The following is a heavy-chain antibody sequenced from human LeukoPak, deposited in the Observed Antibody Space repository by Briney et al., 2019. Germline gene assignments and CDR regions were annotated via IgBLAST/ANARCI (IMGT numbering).Heavy chain of an antibody. Sequence: GGSLRLSCAASGFTFSSYSMNWVRQAPGKGLEWVSSISSSSSYIYYADSVKGRFTISRDNAKNSLYLQMNSLRAEDTAVYYCARVVSGEQPAAAIRGPQQKRKINWFDPWAREPWSPSPQ. V-gene: IGHV3-21*04. CDR2: ISSSSSYI. D-gene: IGHD2-2*02. CDR1: GFTFSSYS. J-gene: IGHJ5*02. CDR3: ARVVSGEQPAAAIRGPQQKRKINWFDP.